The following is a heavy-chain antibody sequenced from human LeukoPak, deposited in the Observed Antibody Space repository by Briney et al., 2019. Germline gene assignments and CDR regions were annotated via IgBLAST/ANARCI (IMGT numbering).Heavy chain of an antibody. CDR2: INHSGST. V-gene: IGHV4-34*01. CDR3: FCFRGKSGYEILYYYGMDV. D-gene: IGHD5-12*01. Sequence: SETLSLTCAVYGGSFSGYYWSWIRQPPGKVLEWIGEINHSGSTNYNPSLKSRVTISVDTSKNQFSLKLSSVTAADTAVYYFFCFRGKSGYEILYYYGMDVWGQGTTVTVSS. CDR1: GGSFSGYY. J-gene: IGHJ6*02.